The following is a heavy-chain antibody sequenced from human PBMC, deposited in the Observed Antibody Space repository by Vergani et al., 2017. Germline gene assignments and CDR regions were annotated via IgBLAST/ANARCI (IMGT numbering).Heavy chain of an antibody. D-gene: IGHD4-17*01. Sequence: QVQLVESGGGVVQPGRSLRLSCAASGFTFSRYGMHWVRQAPGKGLEWVAVISYDGSNKYYADSVEGRFTISRDNSKNTLYLQMNSLRAEDTAVYYCARAYGDVLRSAFDIWGQGTMVTVSS. J-gene: IGHJ3*02. CDR1: GFTFSRYG. CDR2: ISYDGSNK. CDR3: ARAYGDVLRSAFDI. V-gene: IGHV3-30*03.